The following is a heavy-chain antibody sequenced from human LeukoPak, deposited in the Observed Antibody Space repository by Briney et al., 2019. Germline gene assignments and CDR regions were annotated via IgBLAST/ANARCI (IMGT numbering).Heavy chain of an antibody. CDR2: IVVGSGNT. CDR1: GFTFTSSA. Sequence: ASVKVSCKASGFTFTSSAMQWVRQARGQRLEWIGWIVVGSGNTNYAQKFQERVTITRDMSTSTAYMELSSLRSEDTAVYYCASTYGYYYYYYGMDVWGQGTTVTVS. J-gene: IGHJ6*02. D-gene: IGHD4-17*01. CDR3: ASTYGYYYYYYGMDV. V-gene: IGHV1-58*02.